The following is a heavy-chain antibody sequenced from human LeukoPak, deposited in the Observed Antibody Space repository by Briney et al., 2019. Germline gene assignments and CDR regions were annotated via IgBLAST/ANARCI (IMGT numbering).Heavy chain of an antibody. Sequence: SETLSLTCAVYGGTFSGYYWSWIRQPPAKGLEWIGEINHSGSTNYNPSCMSRVTISVDTSKNQFSLKLSYVTAADTAVYYCARTGRTAMVLGSYYFDYWGQGTLVTVSS. CDR2: INHSGST. CDR3: ARTGRTAMVLGSYYFDY. V-gene: IGHV4-34*01. CDR1: GGTFSGYY. D-gene: IGHD5-18*01. J-gene: IGHJ4*02.